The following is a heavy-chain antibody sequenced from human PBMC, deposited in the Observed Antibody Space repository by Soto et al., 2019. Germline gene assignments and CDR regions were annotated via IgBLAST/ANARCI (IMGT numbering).Heavy chain of an antibody. CDR2: IGTTGDT. D-gene: IGHD3-22*01. V-gene: IGHV3-13*01. CDR3: ARAIGPTLFDY. J-gene: IGHJ4*02. Sequence: GGSLRLSCSSSGFTFSSYDMHWVRQGTGKGLEWVSAIGTTGDTYYAGSVKGRFTISRENAKNSLYLQMNSLRAGDTAIYFCARAIGPTLFDYWGQGTLVTVSS. CDR1: GFTFSSYD.